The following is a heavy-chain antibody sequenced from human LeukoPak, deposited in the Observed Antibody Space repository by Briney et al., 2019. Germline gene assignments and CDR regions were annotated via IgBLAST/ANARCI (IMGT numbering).Heavy chain of an antibody. J-gene: IGHJ5*02. Sequence: PGGSLRLSCAASGFTFSSYAVSWVRQAPGKGLEWVSAISGSGGSTYYADSVKGRFTISRDNSKNTLYLQMNSLRAEDTAVYYCAKDFYDFWSGYPNWFDPWGQGTLVTVSS. CDR3: AKDFYDFWSGYPNWFDP. V-gene: IGHV3-23*01. CDR1: GFTFSSYA. D-gene: IGHD3-3*01. CDR2: ISGSGGST.